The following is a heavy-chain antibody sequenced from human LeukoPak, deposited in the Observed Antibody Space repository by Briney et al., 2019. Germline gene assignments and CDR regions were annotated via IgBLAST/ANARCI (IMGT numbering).Heavy chain of an antibody. CDR3: AKSIVPVVVVSPFDY. J-gene: IGHJ4*02. CDR1: GFTFDDYA. Sequence: PGGSLRLSCAASGFTFDDYAMHWVRQAPGKGLEWVSGISWNSGSIGYADSVKGRFTISRDNAKNSLYLQMNSLRAEDTALYYCAKSIVPVVVVSPFDYWGQGTLVTVSS. D-gene: IGHD3-22*01. V-gene: IGHV3-9*01. CDR2: ISWNSGSI.